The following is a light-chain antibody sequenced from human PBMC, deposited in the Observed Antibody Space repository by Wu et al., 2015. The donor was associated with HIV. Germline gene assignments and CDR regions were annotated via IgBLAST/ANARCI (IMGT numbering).Light chain of an antibody. CDR1: QAINSY. CDR2: AAS. J-gene: IGKJ4*01. CDR3: QQLNSYPLT. Sequence: DIQLTQSPSFLSASVGDRVTITCRASQAINSYVAWYQQKPGKAPKLLIYAASTLHSGVPSRFSGSGSGTEFTLTISSLQPEDFATYSCQQLNSYPLTFDGGTKVEIK. V-gene: IGKV1-9*01.